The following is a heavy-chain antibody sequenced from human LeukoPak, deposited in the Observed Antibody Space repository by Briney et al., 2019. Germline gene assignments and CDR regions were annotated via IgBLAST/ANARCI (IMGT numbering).Heavy chain of an antibody. CDR2: IWYDGSNN. J-gene: IGHJ4*02. D-gene: IGHD6-13*01. CDR1: GFTFSSYG. V-gene: IGHV3-33*06. Sequence: GGSLRLSCAASGFTFSSYGMHWVRQAPGKGLEWVAVIWYDGSNNYYADSVKGRFTISRDNSKNTLYLQMNSLRAEDTAVYYCAKDKQGDYFDYWGQGTLVTVSS. CDR3: AKDKQGDYFDY.